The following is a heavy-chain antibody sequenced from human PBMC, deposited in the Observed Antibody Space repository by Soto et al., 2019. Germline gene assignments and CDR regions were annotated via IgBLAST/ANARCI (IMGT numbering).Heavy chain of an antibody. CDR2: IYSRGST. J-gene: IGHJ4*02. D-gene: IGHD2-2*01. CDR3: ATEISLNY. CDR1: GFTVSNNY. V-gene: IGHV3-53*02. Sequence: EVQLVETGGGVIQPGGSLRLSCAASGFTVSNNYMSWVRQAPGKWLEWVSLIYSRGSTYYADSVKVRITSSRDNSKNTLYLKMNSLTAEDTAVYYCATEISLNYWGQGTLVTVSS.